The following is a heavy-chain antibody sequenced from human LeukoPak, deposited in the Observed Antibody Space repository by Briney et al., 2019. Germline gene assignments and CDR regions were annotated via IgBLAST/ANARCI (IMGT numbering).Heavy chain of an antibody. CDR3: ARGNRVWFGDLSYYYYMDV. V-gene: IGHV3-53*01. D-gene: IGHD3-10*01. CDR2: IYSGGST. CDR1: GFTVSSNY. J-gene: IGHJ6*03. Sequence: PGGSLRLSCAASGFTVSSNYMSWVRQAPGKGLEWVSVIYSGGSTYYADSVKGRFTISRDNSKHTLYLQMNSLRAEDTAVYYCARGNRVWFGDLSYYYYMDVWGKGTTVTVSS.